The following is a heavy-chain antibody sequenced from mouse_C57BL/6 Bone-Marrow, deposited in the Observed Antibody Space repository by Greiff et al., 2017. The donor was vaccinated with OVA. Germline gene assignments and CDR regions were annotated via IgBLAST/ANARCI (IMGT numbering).Heavy chain of an antibody. D-gene: IGHD2-1*01. V-gene: IGHV1-64*01. CDR3: ARSDFYYGNSDWYFDV. CDR1: GYTFTSYW. CDR2: IHPNSGST. J-gene: IGHJ1*03. Sequence: QVQLKQSGAELVKPGASVKLSCKASGYTFTSYWMHWVKQRPGQGLEWIGMIHPNSGSTNYNEKFKSKATLTVDKSSSTAYMQLSSLTSEDSAVYYCARSDFYYGNSDWYFDVWGTGTTVTVSS.